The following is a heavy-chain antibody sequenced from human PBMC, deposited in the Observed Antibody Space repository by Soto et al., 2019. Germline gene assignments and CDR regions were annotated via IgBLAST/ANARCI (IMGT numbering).Heavy chain of an antibody. V-gene: IGHV1-2*04. D-gene: IGHD5-12*01. Sequence: QVQLVQSGAEVKKPGASVKVSCKASGYTFTGYYMHWVRQAPGQGLEWMGWINPNSGGTNYAQKFQGWVTMTRDTSISTAYRELSRLRSDATAVYYCVRAGYSGYDSSQLSHWGKGTTVTVSS. CDR3: VRAGYSGYDSSQLSH. CDR1: GYTFTGYY. J-gene: IGHJ6*04. CDR2: INPNSGGT.